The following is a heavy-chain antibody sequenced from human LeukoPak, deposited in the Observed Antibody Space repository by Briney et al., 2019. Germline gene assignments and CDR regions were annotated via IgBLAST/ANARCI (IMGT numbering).Heavy chain of an antibody. V-gene: IGHV4-4*02. CDR1: GAFITNSHW. CDR2: IYHSGTT. CDR3: ASLATPGYSSSWYARYFQH. J-gene: IGHJ1*01. Sequence: SETLSLTCAVSGAFITNSHWWSWARQPPGKGLEWIGEIYHSGTTNYNPSLKSRVTISVDTSKNQFSLKLSSVTAADTAVYYCASLATPGYSSSWYARYFQHWGQGTLVTDSS. D-gene: IGHD6-13*01.